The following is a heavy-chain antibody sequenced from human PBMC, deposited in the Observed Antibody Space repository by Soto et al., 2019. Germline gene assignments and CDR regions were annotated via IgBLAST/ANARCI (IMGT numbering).Heavy chain of an antibody. Sequence: PLRLSCTASGFTFRDYAMSWFRQTPGKGLEWVGFIRSKGYGGTTEYAASVQGRFTISRDDSKSIAYLQMNSLKTEDTAVYYCTKGHYYDSSGYYPTGYFDYWGQGTPVTVSS. CDR1: GFTFRDYA. J-gene: IGHJ4*02. V-gene: IGHV3-49*03. CDR3: TKGHYYDSSGYYPTGYFDY. CDR2: IRSKGYGGTT. D-gene: IGHD3-22*01.